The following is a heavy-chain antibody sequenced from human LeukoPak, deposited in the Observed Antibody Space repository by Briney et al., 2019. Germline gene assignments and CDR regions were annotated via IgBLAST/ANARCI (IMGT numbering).Heavy chain of an antibody. J-gene: IGHJ4*02. V-gene: IGHV3-21*01. Sequence: GGSLRLSCAASGFTFSTYSMDWVRQAPGKGLEWVSSISRSSGYIYYADSVKGRFTVSRDDAKNSLYLQMNSLRAEDTAVYYCARDTVTLHGYWGQGTLVTVSS. CDR1: GFTFSTYS. D-gene: IGHD4-17*01. CDR2: ISRSSGYI. CDR3: ARDTVTLHGY.